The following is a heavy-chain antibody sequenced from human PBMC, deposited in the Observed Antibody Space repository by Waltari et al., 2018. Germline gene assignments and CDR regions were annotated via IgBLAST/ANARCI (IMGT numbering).Heavy chain of an antibody. J-gene: IGHJ5*02. CDR2: INPNSGGT. CDR1: GYTFTGYY. CDR3: ARDWNFAGGSSTTWGILGRGQWFDP. D-gene: IGHD1-7*01. Sequence: QVQLVQSGAEVKKPGASVKVSCKASGYTFTGYYMHWVRQAPGQGLEWMGWINPNSGGTNYAQKFQGRVTMTSDTSVNTVYMDVTGLTSDDTAVYYCARDWNFAGGSSTTWGILGRGQWFDPWGQGTLVTVSS. V-gene: IGHV1-2*02.